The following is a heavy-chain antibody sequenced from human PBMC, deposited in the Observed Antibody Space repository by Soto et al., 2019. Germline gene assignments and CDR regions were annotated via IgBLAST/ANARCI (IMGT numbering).Heavy chain of an antibody. CDR1: GYSFTTYW. Sequence: GESLKISCKGSGYSFTTYWIGWVRQMPGKGLEWMGIIYPGDSDTRYSPSFQGQVTISADKSISTAYLQWSSLKASDTAMYYCARQMYYSDSSGYYGDLDYWGQGTLVTVPQ. CDR3: ARQMYYSDSSGYYGDLDY. CDR2: IYPGDSDT. D-gene: IGHD3-22*01. J-gene: IGHJ4*02. V-gene: IGHV5-51*01.